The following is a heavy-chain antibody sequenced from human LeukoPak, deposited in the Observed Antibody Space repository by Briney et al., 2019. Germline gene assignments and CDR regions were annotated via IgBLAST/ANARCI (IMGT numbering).Heavy chain of an antibody. J-gene: IGHJ6*04. V-gene: IGHV3-21*01. D-gene: IGHD3-10*02. CDR1: GLSFSSYS. Sequence: GGSLRLSCAASGLSFSSYSMNWVRQAPGKGLEWVSSISSSGSYIYYADSVKGRFTISRDNAKNSLYLQMNSLRAEDTAVYYCAELGITMIGGVWGKGTTVTISS. CDR3: AELGITMIGGV. CDR2: ISSSGSYI.